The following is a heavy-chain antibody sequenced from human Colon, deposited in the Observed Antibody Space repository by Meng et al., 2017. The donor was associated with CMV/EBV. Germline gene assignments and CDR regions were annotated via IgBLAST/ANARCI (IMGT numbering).Heavy chain of an antibody. CDR1: GGSISSSSHY. Sequence: GSLRLSCTVSGGSISSSSHYWGWIRQTPEKGLEYIGGIHYTGHTYYNPSLKSRVAISVDTSKNLFSLKVYSVTAADTAVYFCARDPDYWGQGTLVTVSS. CDR3: ARDPDY. J-gene: IGHJ4*02. CDR2: IHYTGHT. V-gene: IGHV4-39*07.